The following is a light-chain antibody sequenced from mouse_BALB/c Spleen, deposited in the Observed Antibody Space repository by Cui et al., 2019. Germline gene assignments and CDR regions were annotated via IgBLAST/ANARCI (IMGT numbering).Light chain of an antibody. CDR1: GDISNY. Sequence: IQLTPTPSSLSASMGETVTITCRASGDISNYLAWYQQKQGRSPQLLVYYAKTLADGVPSRFSGSGSGTQYSLTINNLEHEDVASYYCQHFRSNPYTFGGGTKLEMK. CDR2: YAK. J-gene: IGKJ2*01. CDR3: QHFRSNPYT. V-gene: IGKV12-41*01.